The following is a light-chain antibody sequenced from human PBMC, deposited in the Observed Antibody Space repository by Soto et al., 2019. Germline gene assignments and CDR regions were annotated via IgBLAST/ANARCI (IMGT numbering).Light chain of an antibody. CDR3: QQYGSSRWT. V-gene: IGKV3-20*01. CDR2: GAS. CDR1: QSISSSY. J-gene: IGKJ1*01. Sequence: EIVLTQSPGTLSLSPGERATPSCRASQSISSSYLAWYQQKPGQAPRLLIYGASSRATGIPDRFSGSGSGTDFTLTIIRLEPEDFAVYYCQQYGSSRWTFGQGTKEDIK.